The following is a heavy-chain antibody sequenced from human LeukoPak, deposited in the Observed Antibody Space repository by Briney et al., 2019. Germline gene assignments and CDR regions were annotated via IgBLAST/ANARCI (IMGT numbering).Heavy chain of an antibody. D-gene: IGHD2-2*01. V-gene: IGHV3-23*01. Sequence: GVSLRLSCAASGFTFSSYAMSWVRQAPGKGLEWVSTISGSGGSTYYADSVKRRFTISRDNSKNTLSLQMNSLRADDTAVYYCARGYCSSINCYAFDIWGQGTMVTVS. J-gene: IGHJ3*02. CDR2: ISGSGGST. CDR1: GFTFSSYA. CDR3: ARGYCSSINCYAFDI.